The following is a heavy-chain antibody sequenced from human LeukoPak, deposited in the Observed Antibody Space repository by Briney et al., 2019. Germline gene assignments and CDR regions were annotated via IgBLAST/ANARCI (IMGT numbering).Heavy chain of an antibody. CDR3: ARHSDDSSGYYYVDYYFDY. CDR1: GGSISSYY. V-gene: IGHV4-59*08. Sequence: SETLSLTCTVSGGSISSYYWSWLRQPPGKGLEWIGYIYYSGSTNHNPSLKSRVTISVDTSKNQCSLKLSSVTAADTAVYYCARHSDDSSGYYYVDYYFDYWGQGTLVTVSS. J-gene: IGHJ4*02. D-gene: IGHD3-22*01. CDR2: IYYSGST.